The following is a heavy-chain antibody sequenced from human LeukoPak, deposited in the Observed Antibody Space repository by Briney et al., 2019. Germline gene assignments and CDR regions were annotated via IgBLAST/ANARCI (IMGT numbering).Heavy chain of an antibody. CDR3: ATVVVVAATNYYYYATDV. D-gene: IGHD2-15*01. Sequence: PSETLSLTCTVSGGSISSYYWSWIRQPPGKGLEWIGHIFYTGNTHYNPSLQSRVTFSVDTSKNQFSLKLSSVTAADTAVYFCATVVVVAATNYYYYATDVWGQGTTVTVSS. J-gene: IGHJ6*02. CDR2: IFYTGNT. CDR1: GGSISSYY. V-gene: IGHV4-30-4*01.